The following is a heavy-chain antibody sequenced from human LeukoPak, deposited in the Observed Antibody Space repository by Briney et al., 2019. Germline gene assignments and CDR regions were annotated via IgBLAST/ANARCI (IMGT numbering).Heavy chain of an antibody. V-gene: IGHV3-7*01. D-gene: IGHD3-22*01. CDR1: GFTFNSYT. CDR2: IKQDGSEK. CDR3: ARGYYYDSSGVFDY. J-gene: IGHJ4*02. Sequence: GGSLRLSCAASGFTFNSYTMNWVRQAPGKGLEWVANIKQDGSEKYYVDSVKGRFTISRDNAKNSLYLQMNSLRAEDTAVYYCARGYYYDSSGVFDYWGQGTLVTVSS.